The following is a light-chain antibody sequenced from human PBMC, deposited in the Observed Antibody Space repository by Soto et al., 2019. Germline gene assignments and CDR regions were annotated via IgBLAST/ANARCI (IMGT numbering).Light chain of an antibody. CDR3: QQTSDIPYT. CDR1: QSITTF. CDR2: GAS. Sequence: DIPMTPSPTSPSSNLREKSNNSLRASQSITTFLNWYQQKPGNAPNLLIYGASSLQSGVPSRFSGSGSGTDFALTISSLHPEDSATYYCQQTSDIPYTFGQGTKVDIK. V-gene: IGKV1-39*01. J-gene: IGKJ2*01.